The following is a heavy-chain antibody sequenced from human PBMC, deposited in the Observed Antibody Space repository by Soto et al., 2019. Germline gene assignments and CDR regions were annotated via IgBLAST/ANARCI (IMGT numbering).Heavy chain of an antibody. CDR2: ISGSGGST. V-gene: IGHV3-23*01. CDR1: GFTFSSYA. D-gene: IGHD6-13*01. J-gene: IGHJ4*02. Sequence: GGSLRLSCAASGFTFSSYAMSWVRQAPRKGLEWVSAISGSGGSTYYADSVKGRFTISRDNSKNTLYLQMNSLRAEDTAVYYCAKGHSSSWYGLYYFDYWGQGTLVTVSS. CDR3: AKGHSSSWYGLYYFDY.